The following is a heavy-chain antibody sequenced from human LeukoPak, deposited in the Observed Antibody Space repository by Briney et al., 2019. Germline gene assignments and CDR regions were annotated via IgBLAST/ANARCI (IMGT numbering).Heavy chain of an antibody. Sequence: GGSLRLSCAASGFTFSDFYMSWVRQAPGKGLEWVSYISTSSSYTNYADSVKGRLTISRDNARNSLYLQMNSLRAEDTALYYCARSRGAMVRGVIITPINWFDPWGQGTLVTVSS. D-gene: IGHD3-10*01. V-gene: IGHV3-11*06. CDR3: ARSRGAMVRGVIITPINWFDP. J-gene: IGHJ5*02. CDR1: GFTFSDFY. CDR2: ISTSSSYT.